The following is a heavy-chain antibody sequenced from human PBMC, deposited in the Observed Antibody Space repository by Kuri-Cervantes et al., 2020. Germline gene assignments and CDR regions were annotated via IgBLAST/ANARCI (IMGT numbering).Heavy chain of an antibody. V-gene: IGHV4-39*07. CDR2: INHSGST. Sequence: ESLKISCTVSGGSISSGGYYWSWIRQPPGKGLEWIGEINHSGSTNYNPSLKSRVTISVDTSKNQFSLKLSSVTAADTAVYYCARGHCSGGSCYDYWGQGTLVTVSS. D-gene: IGHD2-15*01. CDR1: GGSISSGGYY. J-gene: IGHJ4*02. CDR3: ARGHCSGGSCYDY.